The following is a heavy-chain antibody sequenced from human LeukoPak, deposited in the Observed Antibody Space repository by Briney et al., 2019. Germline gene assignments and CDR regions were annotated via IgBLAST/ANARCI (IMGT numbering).Heavy chain of an antibody. CDR2: ISTYDDNI. V-gene: IGHV1-18*01. Sequence: GASVKVSCKASGGTLSRYAISWVRQAPGQGLEWLGWISTYDDNIKYAQSLQGRLTLTIDTSTSTAYMELRSLTSDDTAVYYCARETYSNILTGTDYWGPGTLVTVSS. CDR1: GGTLSRYA. D-gene: IGHD3-9*01. CDR3: ARETYSNILTGTDY. J-gene: IGHJ4*02.